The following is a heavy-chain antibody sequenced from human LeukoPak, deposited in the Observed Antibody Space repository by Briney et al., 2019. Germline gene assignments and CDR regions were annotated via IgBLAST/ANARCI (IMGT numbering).Heavy chain of an antibody. CDR1: GFTFSSYW. V-gene: IGHV3-7*01. CDR3: ARARGSYPPEYYYYYMDV. CDR2: IKQDGSEK. J-gene: IGHJ6*03. Sequence: GGSLRLSCAASGFTFSSYWMSWVRQAPGKGLEWVANIKQDGSEKYYVDSVKGRFTISRDNAKNSLYLQMNSLRAEDTAVYYCARARGSYPPEYYYYYMDVWGTGTTVTVSS. D-gene: IGHD1-26*01.